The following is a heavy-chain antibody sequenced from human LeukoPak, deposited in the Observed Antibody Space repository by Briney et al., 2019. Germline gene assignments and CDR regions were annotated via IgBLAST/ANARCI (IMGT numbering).Heavy chain of an antibody. J-gene: IGHJ4*02. D-gene: IGHD3-9*01. Sequence: PGGSLRLSCAASGFTVSSNYMSWVRQAPGKGLEWVSVIYSGGSTYYADSVKGRFTISRDNSKNTLCLQMNGLRAEDTAVYYCARQSSTAYSFFDYWGQGTLITVSS. CDR3: ARQSSTAYSFFDY. V-gene: IGHV3-53*01. CDR2: IYSGGST. CDR1: GFTVSSNY.